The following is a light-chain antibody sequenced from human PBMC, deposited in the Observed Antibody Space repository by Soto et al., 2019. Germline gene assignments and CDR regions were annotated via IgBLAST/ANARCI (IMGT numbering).Light chain of an antibody. V-gene: IGKV3-15*01. CDR1: QSVTSN. Sequence: EIVMTQSPATLSVSPGERATLSCRASQSVTSNLAWYQQKPGQAPRLLIYGASTRATGIPARFSGSGSGTEFTLTISSLHSEDFAVYYCQQYNNWPYTFGLGTKLEIK. J-gene: IGKJ2*01. CDR3: QQYNNWPYT. CDR2: GAS.